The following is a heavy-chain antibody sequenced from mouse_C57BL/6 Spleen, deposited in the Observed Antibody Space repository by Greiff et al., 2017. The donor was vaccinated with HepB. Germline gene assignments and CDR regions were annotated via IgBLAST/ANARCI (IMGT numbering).Heavy chain of an antibody. D-gene: IGHD4-1*01. CDR2: IDPSDSYT. CDR3: ARGGLGPFGY. Sequence: QVQLQQPGAELVMPGASVKLSCKASGYTFTSYWMHWVKQRPGQGLEWIGEIDPSDSYTNYNQKFKGKSTLTVDKSSSTAYMQLSSLTSEDSAVYYCARGGLGPFGYWGQGTTLTVSS. J-gene: IGHJ2*01. V-gene: IGHV1-69*01. CDR1: GYTFTSYW.